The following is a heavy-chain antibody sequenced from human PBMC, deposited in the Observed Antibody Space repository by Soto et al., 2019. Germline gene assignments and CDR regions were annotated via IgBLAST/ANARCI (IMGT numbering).Heavy chain of an antibody. CDR2: INPNSGGT. J-gene: IGHJ6*02. D-gene: IGHD2-2*02. CDR3: ARSLTEGYCTITGCYTRPLYGMDV. Sequence: GASVKVSCKASGYTFSGYYIHWLRQAHGQGLEWMGWINPNSGGTNYAQKFQGRVTVTRDTPTSTAYMELSRLTSDDTAVYYCARSLTEGYCTITGCYTRPLYGMDVWGQGTTVTVSS. V-gene: IGHV1-2*02. CDR1: GYTFSGYY.